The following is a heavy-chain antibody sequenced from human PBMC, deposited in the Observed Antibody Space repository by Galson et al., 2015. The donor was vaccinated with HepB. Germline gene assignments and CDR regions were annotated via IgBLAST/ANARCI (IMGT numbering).Heavy chain of an antibody. V-gene: IGHV3-33*01. CDR3: ARGVPGWSGWYSGARYYYYMDV. CDR2: IWYDGSNK. J-gene: IGHJ6*03. Sequence: SLRLSCAASGFTFSSYGMHWVRQAPGKGLEWVAVIWYDGSNKYYADSVKGRFTISRDNSKNTLYLQMNSLRAEDTAVYYCARGVPGWSGWYSGARYYYYMDVWGKGTTVTVSS. CDR1: GFTFSSYG. D-gene: IGHD6-19*01.